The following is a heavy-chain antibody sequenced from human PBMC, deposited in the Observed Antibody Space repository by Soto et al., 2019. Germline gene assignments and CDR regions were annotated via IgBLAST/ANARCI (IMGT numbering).Heavy chain of an antibody. Sequence: GGSLRLSCAASGFTFDDYGMSWVRQAPGKGLEWVSGINWNGGSTGYADSVKGRFTISRDNAKNSLYLQMNSLRAEDTALYHCARHGRQVNAFDIWGQGTMVTVSS. J-gene: IGHJ3*02. V-gene: IGHV3-20*01. CDR1: GFTFDDYG. CDR3: ARHGRQVNAFDI. D-gene: IGHD3-22*01. CDR2: INWNGGST.